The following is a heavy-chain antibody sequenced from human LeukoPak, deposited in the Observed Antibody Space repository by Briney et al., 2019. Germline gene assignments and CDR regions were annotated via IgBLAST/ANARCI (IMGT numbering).Heavy chain of an antibody. Sequence: ASVKVSCKASGYTFTSYAFSWVRQAPGQGLEWMGWINTNNGNTNYVQRLQGRVTMTTDTSTSTAYMELRSLGSDDTAVYYCAREMVRGVLTDAFDIWGQGTMVTVSS. CDR1: GYTFTSYA. D-gene: IGHD3-10*01. CDR2: INTNNGNT. CDR3: AREMVRGVLTDAFDI. J-gene: IGHJ3*02. V-gene: IGHV1-18*01.